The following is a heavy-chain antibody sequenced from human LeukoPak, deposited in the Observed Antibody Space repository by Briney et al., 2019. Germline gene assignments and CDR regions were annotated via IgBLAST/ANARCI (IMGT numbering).Heavy chain of an antibody. Sequence: SETLSLTCTVSGESINPYYWNWIRQPAGKGLEWIGHIYKSGSTNYNPSLKSRVTMSLETSNNQFSLKLRSVTAADTAVYFCARSFLDYMDVWGKGTTVTVSS. V-gene: IGHV4-4*07. CDR3: ARSFLDYMDV. CDR2: IYKSGST. CDR1: GESINPYY. J-gene: IGHJ6*03. D-gene: IGHD2/OR15-2a*01.